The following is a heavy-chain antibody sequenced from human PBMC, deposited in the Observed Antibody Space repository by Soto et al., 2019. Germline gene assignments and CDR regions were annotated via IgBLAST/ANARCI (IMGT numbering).Heavy chain of an antibody. Sequence: GECLNISCTGSGYSFTNYLIGCVRQLPGKGLEWMGIIYPGDSDTRYSPSFQGQVTISADKSISTAYLQWSSLKASDTAMYYCARQDGGYYYDTSGYYSSMEGWGQGTKVTVSS. CDR2: IYPGDSDT. D-gene: IGHD3-22*01. CDR1: GYSFTNYL. V-gene: IGHV5-51*01. CDR3: ARQDGGYYYDTSGYYSSMEG. J-gene: IGHJ6*02.